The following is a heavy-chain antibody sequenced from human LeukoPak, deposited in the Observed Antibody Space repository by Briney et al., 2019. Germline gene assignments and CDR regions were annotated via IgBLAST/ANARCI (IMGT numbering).Heavy chain of an antibody. CDR2: VYYGGTT. J-gene: IGHJ3*02. CDR1: GGSVSSYY. D-gene: IGHD2-15*01. CDR3: ARDCTGGSCYPPSDAFDI. V-gene: IGHV4-59*02. Sequence: SETLSLTCTVSGGSVSSYYWSWVRRPPGQGLEWIGYVYYGGTTSYSPSLKSRVTMSIDRSKNQFSLTLFSVTAADTAIYYCARDCTGGSCYPPSDAFDIWGQGTKVTVSS.